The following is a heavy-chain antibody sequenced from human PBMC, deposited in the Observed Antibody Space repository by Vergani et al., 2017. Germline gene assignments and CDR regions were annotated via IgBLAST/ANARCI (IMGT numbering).Heavy chain of an antibody. D-gene: IGHD3-10*01. J-gene: IGHJ3*02. CDR3: VRDQVTMLRGSDALDI. V-gene: IGHV3-49*03. Sequence: VQLVESGGGVVQPGGSLRLSCTASGFTFGYYAMDWLRQAPGQGLGSVGGIRSKAYGQATIYAASVKGRFTISRDDSKSISYLQMNNLQTEDTAIYYCVRDQVTMLRGSDALDIWGQGTMDTVSS. CDR2: IRSKAYGQAT. CDR1: GFTFGYYA.